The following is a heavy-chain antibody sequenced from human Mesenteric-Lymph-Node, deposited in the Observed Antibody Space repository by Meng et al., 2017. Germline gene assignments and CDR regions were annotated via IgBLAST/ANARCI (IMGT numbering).Heavy chain of an antibody. V-gene: IGHV1-3*01. Sequence: VHLVQSGAEAKKPGASVKVSCKASGYTFTTYAIHWVRQAPGQRLEWMGWINAGNGNTRYSQKFQDRVSITRDTSASTAYMELSSLRSEDTAVYYCARCIAVAGNWFDPWGQGTLVTVSS. D-gene: IGHD6-19*01. CDR2: INAGNGNT. J-gene: IGHJ5*02. CDR1: GYTFTTYA. CDR3: ARCIAVAGNWFDP.